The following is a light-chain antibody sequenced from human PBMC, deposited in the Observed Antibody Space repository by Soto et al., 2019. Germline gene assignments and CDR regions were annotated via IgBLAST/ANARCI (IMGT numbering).Light chain of an antibody. CDR3: QQYDNFPFT. Sequence: DIPMTQSPSSLSASVGDRVTITCQASQDINNFLNWYQQKPGKAPKLLIYDASDLERGVPSRFSGSGYGTDYTFTISSLQPEDIATYYCQQYDNFPFTFGQGTKLEI. V-gene: IGKV1-33*01. CDR2: DAS. J-gene: IGKJ2*01. CDR1: QDINNF.